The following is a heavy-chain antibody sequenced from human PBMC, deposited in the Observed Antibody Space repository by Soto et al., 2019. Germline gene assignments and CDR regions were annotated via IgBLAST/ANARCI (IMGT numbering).Heavy chain of an antibody. J-gene: IGHJ4*02. D-gene: IGHD1-1*01. V-gene: IGHV4-39*01. CDR1: GGSISSSGYY. Sequence: KTSETLSLTCTVSGGSISSSGYYWGWIRQPPGKGLEWIGSIYYSGSTYYNPSLKSRVTISVDTSKNQFSLKLSSVTAADTAVYYCARLPVGTMTTYWGQGTLVTVSS. CDR3: ARLPVGTMTTY. CDR2: IYYSGST.